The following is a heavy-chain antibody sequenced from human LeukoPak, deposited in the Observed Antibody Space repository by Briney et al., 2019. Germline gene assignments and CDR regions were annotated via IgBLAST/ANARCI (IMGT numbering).Heavy chain of an antibody. V-gene: IGHV3-11*01. Sequence: KSGGSLRLSCAASGFTFSDYYVSWIRQAPGKGLEWVSYISSTGGGSYIYYADSVKGRFTISRDNAKNSLYLQMNSLRAEDTAVYFSATHMANLISYYYYGLDVWGQGTTVTVSS. CDR3: ATHMANLISYYYYGLDV. J-gene: IGHJ6*02. CDR1: GFTFSDYY. D-gene: IGHD1-7*01. CDR2: ISSTGGGSYI.